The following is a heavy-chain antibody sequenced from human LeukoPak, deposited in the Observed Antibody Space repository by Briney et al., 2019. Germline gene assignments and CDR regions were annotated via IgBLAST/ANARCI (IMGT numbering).Heavy chain of an antibody. CDR1: GGSFSGYY. CDR3: ARGRLYDYVWGSYRYYWFDP. CDR2: INHSGST. V-gene: IGHV4-34*01. J-gene: IGHJ5*02. D-gene: IGHD3-16*02. Sequence: PSETLSLTCAVYGGSFSGYYWSWIRQPPGKGLEWIGEINHSGSTNYNPSLKGRVTISVDTSKNQFSLKLSSVTAADTAVYYCARGRLYDYVWGSYRYYWFDPWGQGTLVTVSS.